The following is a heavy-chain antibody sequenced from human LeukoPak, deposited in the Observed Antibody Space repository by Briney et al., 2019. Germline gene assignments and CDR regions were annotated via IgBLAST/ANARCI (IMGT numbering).Heavy chain of an antibody. Sequence: ASVKVSCKASGYTFTSYGISWVRQAPGQGLEWMGWISAYNGNTNYAQKLQGRVTMTTDTSTSTAYMELRSLRSDDTAVYYCASLTVTTNYYYYMDVWGKGTTVTVSS. CDR2: ISAYNGNT. V-gene: IGHV1-18*01. J-gene: IGHJ6*03. D-gene: IGHD4-11*01. CDR1: GYTFTSYG. CDR3: ASLTVTTNYYYYMDV.